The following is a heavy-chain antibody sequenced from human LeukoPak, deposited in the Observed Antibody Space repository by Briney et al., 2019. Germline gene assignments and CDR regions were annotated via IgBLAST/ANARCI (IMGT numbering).Heavy chain of an antibody. D-gene: IGHD1-26*01. CDR1: GGSISSYY. Sequence: SETLSLTCTVSGGSISSYYWSWIRQPAGKGLEWIGRIYSSGSINYNPSLKSRVTISVDTSKNQFSLKLSSVTAADTAVYYCARGQLGATDAFDIWGQGTMVTVSS. CDR3: ARGQLGATDAFDI. J-gene: IGHJ3*02. V-gene: IGHV4-4*07. CDR2: IYSSGSI.